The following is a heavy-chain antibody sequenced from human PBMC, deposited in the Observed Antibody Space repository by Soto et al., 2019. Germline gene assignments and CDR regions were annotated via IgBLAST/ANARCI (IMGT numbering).Heavy chain of an antibody. CDR1: TDSFNDYY. CDR2: IYNNGNT. J-gene: IGHJ3*02. Sequence: QVRLHESGPGLVKPSETLSLTCTVSTDSFNDYYWSWIRQPPGKGLEWIGSIYNNGNTNYNPSLESRFSISVDTSKIQFSLSLSSVTAADTAVYYCARDVGIHDAFDIWGQGTLVTVSS. V-gene: IGHV4-59*13. CDR3: ARDVGIHDAFDI. D-gene: IGHD5-18*01.